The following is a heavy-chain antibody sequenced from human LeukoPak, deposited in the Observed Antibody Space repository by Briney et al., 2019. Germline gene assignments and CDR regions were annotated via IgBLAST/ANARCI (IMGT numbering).Heavy chain of an antibody. D-gene: IGHD6-19*01. CDR1: GFTFSDYY. J-gene: IGHJ4*02. CDR3: ARVRGSGWYIDY. V-gene: IGHV3-11*05. Sequence: GGSLRLCCAASGFTFSDYYMSLIRQAAGSGLEWVSYISSSSSYTNYADSVKGRFTISRDNAKNSLYLQMNSLRAEDTAVYYCARVRGSGWYIDYWGQGTLVTVSS. CDR2: ISSSSSYT.